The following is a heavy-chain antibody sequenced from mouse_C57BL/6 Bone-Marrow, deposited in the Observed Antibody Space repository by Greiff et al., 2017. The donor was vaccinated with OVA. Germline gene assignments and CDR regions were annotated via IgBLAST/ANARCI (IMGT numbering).Heavy chain of an antibody. CDR3: ARGGYYYGSSSYFDV. Sequence: DVHLVESGGGLVKPGGSLKLSCAASGFTFSSYAMSWVRQTPEKRLEWVATISDGGSYTYYPDNVKGRFTISRDNAKNNLYLQMSHLKSEDTAMYYCARGGYYYGSSSYFDVWGTGTTVTVSS. CDR1: GFTFSSYA. V-gene: IGHV5-4*01. J-gene: IGHJ1*03. CDR2: ISDGGSYT. D-gene: IGHD1-1*01.